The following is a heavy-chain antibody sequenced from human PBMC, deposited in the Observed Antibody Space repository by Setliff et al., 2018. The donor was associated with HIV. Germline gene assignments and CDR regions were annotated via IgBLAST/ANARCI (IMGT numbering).Heavy chain of an antibody. Sequence: GGSLRLSCAASGFAFSGHQMSWVRQAPGKGLEWVAKIKQDGSEKYYADSVKGRFTISRDNSKNTLYLQMNSLRAEDTAVYYCARDPKYYYGSGRGFDYWGQGTLVTVSS. CDR3: ARDPKYYYGSGRGFDY. CDR2: IKQDGSEK. D-gene: IGHD3-10*01. CDR1: GFAFSGHQ. V-gene: IGHV3-7*01. J-gene: IGHJ4*02.